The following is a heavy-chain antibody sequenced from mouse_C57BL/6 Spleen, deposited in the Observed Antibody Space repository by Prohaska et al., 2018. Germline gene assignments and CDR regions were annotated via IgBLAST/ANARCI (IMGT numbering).Heavy chain of an antibody. Sequence: HGKSLEWLGDINPNNGGTIYNQKFKGKATLTVDKSSSTAYMELSSLTSEDTAVYYCARRRAMVTTRGRQGYFDYWGQGTTLTVSS. CDR2: INPNNGGT. D-gene: IGHD2-2*01. CDR3: ARRRAMVTTRGRQGYFDY. J-gene: IGHJ2*01. V-gene: IGHV1-18*01.